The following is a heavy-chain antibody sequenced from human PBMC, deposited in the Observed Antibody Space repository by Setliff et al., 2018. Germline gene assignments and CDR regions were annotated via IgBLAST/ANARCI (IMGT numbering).Heavy chain of an antibody. D-gene: IGHD2-21*01. CDR3: ARVALVVVIRNAFDI. Sequence: KTSETLSLTCTVSGGSISSGGYYWSWIRQHPGKGLEWIGYIYYSGSTYYNPSLKSRVTISVDTSKNQFPLKLSSVTAADTAVYYCARVALVVVIRNAFDIWGQGTMVTVSS. CDR1: GGSISSGGYY. J-gene: IGHJ3*02. V-gene: IGHV4-31*03. CDR2: IYYSGST.